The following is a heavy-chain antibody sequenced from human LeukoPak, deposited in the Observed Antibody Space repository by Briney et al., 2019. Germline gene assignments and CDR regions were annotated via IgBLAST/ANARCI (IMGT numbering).Heavy chain of an antibody. CDR2: IYTSGST. Sequence: SETLSLTCTVSGGSISSGSYYGSWIRQPAGKGLEWIGRIYTSGSTNYNPSLKSRVTISVDTSKNQFSLKLSSVTAADTAVYYCARDSYDYVWGSSNFDYWGQGTLVTVSS. V-gene: IGHV4-61*02. J-gene: IGHJ4*02. D-gene: IGHD3-16*01. CDR3: ARDSYDYVWGSSNFDY. CDR1: GGSISSGSYY.